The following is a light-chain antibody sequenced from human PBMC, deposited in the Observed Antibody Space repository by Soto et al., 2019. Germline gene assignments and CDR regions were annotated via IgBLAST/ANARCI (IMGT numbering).Light chain of an antibody. Sequence: EVVLTQSPATLSLSPGERATLSCRASQNVGTYLAWYQQKPGQAPRLLIHGASNRATGISARFSGSGSGTDFTLTINSLEPGDFAVYYRQQRINLPPNTFGPGTRLEIK. J-gene: IGKJ5*01. CDR1: QNVGTY. CDR3: QQRINLPPNT. V-gene: IGKV3-11*01. CDR2: GAS.